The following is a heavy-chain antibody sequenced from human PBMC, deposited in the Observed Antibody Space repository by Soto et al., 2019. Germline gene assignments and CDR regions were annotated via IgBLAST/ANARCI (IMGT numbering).Heavy chain of an antibody. CDR1: GGSFSGYY. Sequence: SETLSLTCAVYGGSFSGYYWSWIRQPPGKGLEWIGEINHSGSTNYNPSLKSRVTISVDTSKNQFSLKLSSVTAADTAVYYCARVRELPTFFDYWGQGTLVTVSS. CDR2: INHSGST. CDR3: ARVRELPTFFDY. V-gene: IGHV4-34*01. D-gene: IGHD1-26*01. J-gene: IGHJ4*02.